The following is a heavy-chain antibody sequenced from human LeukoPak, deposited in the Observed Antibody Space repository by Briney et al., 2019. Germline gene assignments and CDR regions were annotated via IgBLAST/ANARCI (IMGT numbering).Heavy chain of an antibody. Sequence: SETLSLTCTVSGGSISSYYWSWIRQPPGKGLEWIGYIYYSGSTNYNPSLKSRVTISVDTSKNQFSLKLSSVTAADTAVYYCARDRGVRGVIALWGQGTLVTVSS. D-gene: IGHD3-10*01. J-gene: IGHJ4*02. V-gene: IGHV4-59*12. CDR3: ARDRGVRGVIAL. CDR1: GGSISSYY. CDR2: IYYSGST.